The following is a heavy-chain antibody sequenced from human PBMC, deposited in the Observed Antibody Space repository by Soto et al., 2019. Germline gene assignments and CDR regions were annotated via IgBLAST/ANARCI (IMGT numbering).Heavy chain of an antibody. V-gene: IGHV1-46*03. CDR3: TRGLASGDY. D-gene: IGHD6-6*01. CDR2: INPNGGST. CDR1: GYIFTNFY. Sequence: VQLLESGAEVKKPGASVKFSCKASGYIFTNFYIHWVRQAPGQGLEWIGIINPNGGSTNYAQNFQGRVTMTRDTSTSTVYMDLSSLRSEDTAVYYCTRGLASGDYWGQGTLITVSS. J-gene: IGHJ4*02.